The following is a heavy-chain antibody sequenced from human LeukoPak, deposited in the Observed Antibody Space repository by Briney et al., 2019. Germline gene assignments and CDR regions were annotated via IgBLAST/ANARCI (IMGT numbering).Heavy chain of an antibody. CDR2: INPSGGST. CDR1: GYTFTGYY. Sequence: ASVKVSCKASGYTFTGYYIHWVRQDPGQGLEWMAIINPSGGSTSYAQKFQDRVTMTRDTSTSTVYMELSSLRSEDTAVYYCAREATTGTRFVFDYWGQGTLVTVSS. CDR3: AREATTGTRFVFDY. V-gene: IGHV1-46*01. D-gene: IGHD6-13*01. J-gene: IGHJ4*02.